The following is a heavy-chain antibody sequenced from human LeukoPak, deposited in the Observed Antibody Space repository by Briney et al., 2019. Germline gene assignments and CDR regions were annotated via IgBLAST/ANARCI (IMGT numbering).Heavy chain of an antibody. D-gene: IGHD3-10*01. CDR1: GGTFSSYA. V-gene: IGHV1-69*06. Sequence: SVKVSCKASGGTFSSYAISWVRQAPGQGLEWMGGIIPIFGTANYAQKFQGRVTITADKSTSTAYMELSSLRSEDTAVYYCARDGRYYGSGSLLPVPFDYWGQGTLVTVSS. CDR3: ARDGRYYGSGSLLPVPFDY. CDR2: IIPIFGTA. J-gene: IGHJ4*02.